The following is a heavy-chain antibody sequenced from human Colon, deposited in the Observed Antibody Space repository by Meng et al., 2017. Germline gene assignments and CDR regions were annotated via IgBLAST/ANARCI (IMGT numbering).Heavy chain of an antibody. Sequence: GGSLRLSCAASGFTFDDYAMHWVRQAPGKGLEWVSLISWDGGSTYYADSVKGRFTISRDNSKNSLYLQMNSLRAEDTALYYCAKESYCSSTSCPNHAFDIWGQGTMVTVSS. D-gene: IGHD2-2*01. J-gene: IGHJ3*02. CDR2: ISWDGGST. CDR1: GFTFDDYA. CDR3: AKESYCSSTSCPNHAFDI. V-gene: IGHV3-43D*03.